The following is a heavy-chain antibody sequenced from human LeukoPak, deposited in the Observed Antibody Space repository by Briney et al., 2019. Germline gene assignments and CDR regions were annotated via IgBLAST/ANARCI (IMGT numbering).Heavy chain of an antibody. CDR3: ARTEAHFDY. V-gene: IGHV6-1*01. CDR2: TYYRSKWYN. CDR1: GDSVSRNSAA. Sequence: SQTLSLTCAISGDSVSRNSAAWNWIRQSPSRGLEWLGRTYYRSKWYNDYAVSVTSRIRINPDTSTNQFSLQLDSDTPEDTAVYYCARTEAHFDYWGQGTLVTVSS. J-gene: IGHJ4*02.